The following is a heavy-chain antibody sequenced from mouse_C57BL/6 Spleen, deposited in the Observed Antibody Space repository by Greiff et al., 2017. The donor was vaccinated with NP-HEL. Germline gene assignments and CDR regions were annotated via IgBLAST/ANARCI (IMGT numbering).Heavy chain of an antibody. CDR3: ARRAYGDDGYYFDY. CDR2: INPNNGGT. V-gene: IGHV1-18*01. CDR1: GYTFTDYN. J-gene: IGHJ2*01. Sequence: EVQLQQSGPELVKPGASVKIPCKASGYTFTDYNMDWVKQSHGKSLEWIGDINPNNGGTIYNQKFKGKATLTVDKSSSTAYMELRSLTSEDTAVYYCARRAYGDDGYYFDYWGQGTTLTVSS. D-gene: IGHD2-2*01.